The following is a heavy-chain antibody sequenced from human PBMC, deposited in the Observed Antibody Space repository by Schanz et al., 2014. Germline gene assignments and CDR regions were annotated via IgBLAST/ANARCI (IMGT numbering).Heavy chain of an antibody. V-gene: IGHV3-30*18. CDR3: AKDTGYCHGGACYCVEY. Sequence: QVQLQESGPGLVKPSGTLSLTCAVSGDSITSNRWWSWVRQAPGKGLEWVAVISYDGNNEDYADSVKGRFSISRDNSQNTLYLQMDSLRPEDTAVYFCAKDTGYCHGGACYCVEYWGLGILVTVSS. CDR1: GDSITSNR. J-gene: IGHJ4*02. CDR2: ISYDGNNE. D-gene: IGHD2-8*02.